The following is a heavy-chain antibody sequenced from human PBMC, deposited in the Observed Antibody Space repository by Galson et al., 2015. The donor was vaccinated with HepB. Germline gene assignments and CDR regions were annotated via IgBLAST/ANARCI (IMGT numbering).Heavy chain of an antibody. CDR2: ISASGADT. CDR3: AKGRYASRSHFDS. D-gene: IGHD3-16*01. J-gene: IGHJ4*02. V-gene: IGHV3-23*01. CDR1: GFTFSNYA. Sequence: SLRLSCAASGFTFSNYAMSWVRQARGKGLEWVSTISASGADTKYAESVNGRFTISRDNANNTLSLQMTSPRDEATALYFCAKGRYASRSHFDSWGQGALVTVSS.